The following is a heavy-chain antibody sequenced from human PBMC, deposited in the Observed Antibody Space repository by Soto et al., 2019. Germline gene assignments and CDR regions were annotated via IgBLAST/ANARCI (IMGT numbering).Heavy chain of an antibody. D-gene: IGHD2-8*02. CDR2: IYYSGIT. Sequence: SETLSLTCTFSGCSISSYYWSWIRQPPGKGPEWIGYIYYSGITDYNPSLKSRVTISVDTSKSQFSLKLSSVTAADTAVYYCARGGGVYYFDYWGQGTLVTVSS. CDR3: ARGGGVYYFDY. J-gene: IGHJ4*02. CDR1: GCSISSYY. V-gene: IGHV4-59*01.